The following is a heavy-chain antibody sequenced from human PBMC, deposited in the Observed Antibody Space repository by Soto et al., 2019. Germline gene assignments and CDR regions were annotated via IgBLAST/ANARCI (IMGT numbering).Heavy chain of an antibody. J-gene: IGHJ6*03. V-gene: IGHV3-33*01. Sequence: GGSLRLSCAASGFTFSSYGMHWVRQAPGKGLEWVALIWYDGTNEYYGDSLKGRITISRDNSKNTLYLQMNSLRAEDTAVYYCGAGQGNFYHYMDLWGKGTTVTVSS. CDR2: IWYDGTNE. CDR1: GFTFSSYG. CDR3: GAGQGNFYHYMDL. D-gene: IGHD6-19*01.